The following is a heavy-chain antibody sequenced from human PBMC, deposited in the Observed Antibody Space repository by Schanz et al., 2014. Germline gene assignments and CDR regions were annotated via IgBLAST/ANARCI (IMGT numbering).Heavy chain of an antibody. Sequence: QLVGSGGGLIQPGGSLRLSCTASGFAFSSYSMNWVRQAPGKGLEWVSYISSSGTTIYYADSGKGRFTIARDNAKSSLFLQMSSLRVEETAVYYSARADCRRKINFDYWGRGTLVTVSS. CDR1: GFAFSSYS. V-gene: IGHV3-48*01. CDR3: ARADCRRKINFDY. D-gene: IGHD2-21*01. J-gene: IGHJ4*02. CDR2: ISSSGTTI.